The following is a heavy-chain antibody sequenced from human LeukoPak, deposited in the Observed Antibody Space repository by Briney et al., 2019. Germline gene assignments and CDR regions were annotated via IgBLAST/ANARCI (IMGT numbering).Heavy chain of an antibody. Sequence: PSETLSLTCAVSADSFSSHYWTWIRQPPGKGLEWIGYISYLGSTNYNPSLKSRVTISIDTSKNQFSLKLRSVTAADTAVYYCARDLVTVTKGFDIWGQGTMVSVSS. V-gene: IGHV4-59*11. CDR1: ADSFSSHY. J-gene: IGHJ3*02. D-gene: IGHD4-17*01. CDR3: ARDLVTVTKGFDI. CDR2: ISYLGST.